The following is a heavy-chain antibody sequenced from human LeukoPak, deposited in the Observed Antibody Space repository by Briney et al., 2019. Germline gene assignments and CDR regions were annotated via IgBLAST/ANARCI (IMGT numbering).Heavy chain of an antibody. Sequence: SVKVSCKASGGTFISYAISWVRQAPGQGLEWMGGIIPIFGTANYAQKFQGRVTITADESTSTAYMELSSLRSEDTAVYYCARRGEVNYYYYMDVWGKGTTVSVSS. D-gene: IGHD3-10*01. CDR1: GGTFISYA. J-gene: IGHJ6*03. CDR2: IIPIFGTA. V-gene: IGHV1-69*13. CDR3: ARRGEVNYYYYMDV.